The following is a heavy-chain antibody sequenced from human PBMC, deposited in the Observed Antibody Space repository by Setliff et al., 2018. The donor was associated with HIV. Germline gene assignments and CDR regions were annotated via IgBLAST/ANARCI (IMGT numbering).Heavy chain of an antibody. J-gene: IGHJ3*02. CDR3: ARDSVWSAFDI. CDR1: AFTFSSSW. D-gene: IGHD2-21*01. Sequence: PEGSLRLSCSASAFTFSSSWMDWVRQAPGKGLEWVAKVRPDASAKYYADPVKGRFSISRDNTKNSLYLQMNSLRDEETAVYYCARDSVWSAFDIWCQGTMVTVSS. CDR2: VRPDASAK. V-gene: IGHV3-7*03.